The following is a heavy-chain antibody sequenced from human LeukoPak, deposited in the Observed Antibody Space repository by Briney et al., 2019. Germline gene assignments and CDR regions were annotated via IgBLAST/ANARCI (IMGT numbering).Heavy chain of an antibody. CDR2: INPSGGST. V-gene: IGHV1-46*01. Sequence: ASVKVSCKASGYTFTSYYMHWVRQAPGQGLEWMEIINPSGGSTSYAQKFQGRVTMTRDTSTSTVYMELSSLRSEDTAVYYCARAPDTITMIVVVRGIGGFDYWGQGTLVTVSS. D-gene: IGHD3-22*01. CDR3: ARAPDTITMIVVVRGIGGFDY. J-gene: IGHJ4*02. CDR1: GYTFTSYY.